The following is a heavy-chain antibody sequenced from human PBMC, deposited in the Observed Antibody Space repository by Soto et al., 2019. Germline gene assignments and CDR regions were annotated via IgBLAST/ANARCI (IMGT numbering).Heavy chain of an antibody. CDR3: ARRYYDSSGYSPSGALDI. V-gene: IGHV1-2*02. Sequence: ASVKVSCKASGYTFTGYYMHWVRQAPGQGLEWMGWINPNSGGTKYAQKFQGRVTMTRDTSISTAYMELSRLRSDDTAVYYCARRYYDSSGYSPSGALDIWGQGTMVTVSS. D-gene: IGHD3-22*01. J-gene: IGHJ3*02. CDR1: GYTFTGYY. CDR2: INPNSGGT.